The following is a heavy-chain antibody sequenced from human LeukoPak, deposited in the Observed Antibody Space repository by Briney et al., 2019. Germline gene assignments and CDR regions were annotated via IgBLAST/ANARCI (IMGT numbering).Heavy chain of an antibody. CDR2: ISSSSSYI. D-gene: IGHD5-18*01. J-gene: IGHJ4*02. Sequence: GGSLRLSCAASGFTFSSYSMNWVRQAPGKGLEWVSFISSSSSYIYYADSVKGRFTISRDNAKNSLYLQMNSLRAEDTAVYYCARDGGYSYGYDDYWGQGTLVTVSS. CDR3: ARDGGYSYGYDDY. CDR1: GFTFSSYS. V-gene: IGHV3-21*01.